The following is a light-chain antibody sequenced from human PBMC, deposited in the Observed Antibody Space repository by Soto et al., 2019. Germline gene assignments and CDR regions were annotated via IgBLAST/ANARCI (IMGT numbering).Light chain of an antibody. J-gene: IGKJ3*01. CDR2: DAY. Sequence: LTQSTASLSLSPGERDTPSCRASQTVGISLAWYQHQPGQPARLLIYDAYKRATGIPARFGGSGSGTDFTLTISSLEPEDFAAYYCQQRTNWLFTFGPGTKVDIK. CDR3: QQRTNWLFT. CDR1: QTVGIS. V-gene: IGKV3-11*01.